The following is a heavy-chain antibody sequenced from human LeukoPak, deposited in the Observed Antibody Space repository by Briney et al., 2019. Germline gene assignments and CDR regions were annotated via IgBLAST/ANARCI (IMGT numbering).Heavy chain of an antibody. Sequence: GGSLRLSCAASGFTFSSYAMSWVRQAPGKGLEWVSAISGSGGSTYYADSAKGRFTISRDNSKSTLYLQMNSLRAEGTAVYYCAKDLGGSDFDYWGQGTLVTVSS. D-gene: IGHD5-12*01. CDR3: AKDLGGSDFDY. J-gene: IGHJ4*02. V-gene: IGHV3-23*01. CDR2: ISGSGGST. CDR1: GFTFSSYA.